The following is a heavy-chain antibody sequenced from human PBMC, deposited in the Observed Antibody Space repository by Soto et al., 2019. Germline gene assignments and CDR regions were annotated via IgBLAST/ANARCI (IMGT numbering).Heavy chain of an antibody. D-gene: IGHD5-12*01. CDR3: GGWRWLHHPYYYYGMDV. J-gene: IGHJ6*02. CDR2: IIPIFGTA. V-gene: IGHV1-69*12. Sequence: QVQLVQSGAEVKKPGSSVKVSCKASGGTFSSYAISWVRQAPGQGLEWMGGIIPIFGTANYAQKFQGRVTITEDVSTSTSDMALSSLRSEDTAVYYCGGWRWLHHPYYYYGMDVWGQGTTVTVSS. CDR1: GGTFSSYA.